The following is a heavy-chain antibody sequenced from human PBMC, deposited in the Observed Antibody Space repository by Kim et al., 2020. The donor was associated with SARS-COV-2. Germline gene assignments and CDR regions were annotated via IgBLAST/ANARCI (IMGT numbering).Heavy chain of an antibody. V-gene: IGHV3-21*01. CDR3: ARERKYSSSGDY. Sequence: YYADSVKGRLTISRDNAKNSLYLQMNSLRAEDTAVYYCARERKYSSSGDYWGQGTLVTVSS. D-gene: IGHD6-13*01. J-gene: IGHJ4*02.